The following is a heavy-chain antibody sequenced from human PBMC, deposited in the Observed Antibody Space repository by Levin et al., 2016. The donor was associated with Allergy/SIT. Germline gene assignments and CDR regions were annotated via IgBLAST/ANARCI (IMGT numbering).Heavy chain of an antibody. D-gene: IGHD4-17*01. J-gene: IGHJ6*03. V-gene: IGHV3-23*01. Sequence: GGSLRLSCAASGFTFSSYAMSWVRQAPGKGLEWVSAISGSGGSTYYADSVKGRFTISRDNSKNTLYLQMNSLRAEDTAVYYCAKTTVTTRSPIYYMDVWGKGTTVTVSS. CDR2: ISGSGGST. CDR1: GFTFSSYA. CDR3: AKTTVTTRSPIYYMDV.